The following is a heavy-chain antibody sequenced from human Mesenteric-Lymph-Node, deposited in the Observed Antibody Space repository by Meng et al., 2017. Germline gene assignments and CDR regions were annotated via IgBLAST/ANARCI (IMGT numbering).Heavy chain of an antibody. Sequence: WIRQAPGKGLEWVSAISGSGGSTYYADSVKGRFTISRDNSKNTLYLQMNSLRAEDTAVYYCAKGSRGIAVAGSNYWGQGTLVTVSS. J-gene: IGHJ4*02. V-gene: IGHV3-23*01. D-gene: IGHD6-19*01. CDR3: AKGSRGIAVAGSNY. CDR2: ISGSGGST.